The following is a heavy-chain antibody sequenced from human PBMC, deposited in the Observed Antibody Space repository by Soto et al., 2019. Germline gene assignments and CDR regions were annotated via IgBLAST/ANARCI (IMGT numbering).Heavy chain of an antibody. CDR1: GYTFTGYY. D-gene: IGHD3-10*01. CDR2: INPNSGGT. V-gene: IGHV1-2*04. CDR3: ARDDGEFGELPSGPFDI. J-gene: IGHJ3*02. Sequence: EASVKVSCKASGYTFTGYYMHWVRQAPGQGLEWMGWINPNSGGTNYAQKFQGWVTMTRDTSISTAYMELSRLRSDDTAVYYCARDDGEFGELPSGPFDIWGQGTMVTVSS.